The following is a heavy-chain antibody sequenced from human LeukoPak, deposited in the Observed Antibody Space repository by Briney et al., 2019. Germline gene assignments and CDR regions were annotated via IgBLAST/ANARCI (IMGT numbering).Heavy chain of an antibody. CDR3: AREGGPYRPLDY. CDR1: GFTFSNYE. Sequence: GSLRLSCAASGFTFSNYEMNWVRQAPGEGLEWIGEVHLSGRTNYNPSLESRVTMSVDMSENHISLKLTSVTAADTAVYYCAREGGPYRPLDYSGQGTLVTVSS. V-gene: IGHV4-4*02. J-gene: IGHJ4*02. CDR2: VHLSGRT.